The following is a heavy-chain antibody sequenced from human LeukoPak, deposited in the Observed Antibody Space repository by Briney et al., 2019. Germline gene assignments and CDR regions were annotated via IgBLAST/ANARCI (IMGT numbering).Heavy chain of an antibody. J-gene: IGHJ4*02. Sequence: GGSLRLSCAASGFSFSNYWFHWVRQAPGEGLVWVSRTNEHGTIINYADSVKGRLTISRDNAKNTLYLQMNSLRTEDSALYYCARDRGKGYFGDWGQGTQVTVSS. D-gene: IGHD4-23*01. CDR2: TNEHGTII. CDR3: ARDRGKGYFGD. V-gene: IGHV3-74*01. CDR1: GFSFSNYW.